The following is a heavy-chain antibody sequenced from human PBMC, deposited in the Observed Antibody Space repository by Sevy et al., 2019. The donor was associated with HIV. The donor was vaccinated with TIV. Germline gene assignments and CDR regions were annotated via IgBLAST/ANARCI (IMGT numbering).Heavy chain of an antibody. J-gene: IGHJ4*02. V-gene: IGHV3-53*01. Sequence: GSLRLSCAASGFTVSSNYMSWVRQAPGKGLEWVSVIYSGGSTYYADSVKGRFTISRDNSKNTLYLQMNSLRAEDTAVYYCAGTMGSYYPYYFDYWGQGTLVTVSS. CDR1: GFTVSSNY. CDR2: IYSGGST. D-gene: IGHD3-10*01. CDR3: AGTMGSYYPYYFDY.